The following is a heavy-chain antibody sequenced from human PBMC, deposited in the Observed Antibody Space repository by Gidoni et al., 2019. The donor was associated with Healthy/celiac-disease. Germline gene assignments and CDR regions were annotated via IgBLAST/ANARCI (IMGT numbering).Heavy chain of an antibody. CDR2: IYTSGST. D-gene: IGHD3-3*01. Sequence: QVQLQESGPGLVKPSQTLSLTCTVSGGSISSGSYYWSWIRQPAGKGLEWIGRIYTSGSTNYNPSLKSRVTISVDTSKNQFSLKLSSVTAADTAVYYCASGDFWSGYGYWGQGTLVTVSS. J-gene: IGHJ4*02. CDR1: GGSISSGSYY. CDR3: ASGDFWSGYGY. V-gene: IGHV4-61*02.